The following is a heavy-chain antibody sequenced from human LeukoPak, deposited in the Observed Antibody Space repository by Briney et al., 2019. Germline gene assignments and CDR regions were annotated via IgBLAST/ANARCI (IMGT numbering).Heavy chain of an antibody. CDR1: GFTFDDYA. CDR3: AKDVNFRGGIDAFDI. Sequence: GGSLRLSCAASGFTFDDYAMHWVRQAPGKGLEWVSLISGDGGSTYYADSVKGRFTISRDNSKNSLYLQMNSLRTEDTALYYCAKDVNFRGGIDAFDIWGQGTMVTVSS. V-gene: IGHV3-43*02. D-gene: IGHD3-3*01. CDR2: ISGDGGST. J-gene: IGHJ3*02.